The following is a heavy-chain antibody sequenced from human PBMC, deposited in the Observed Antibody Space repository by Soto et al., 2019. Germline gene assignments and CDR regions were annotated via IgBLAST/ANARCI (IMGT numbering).Heavy chain of an antibody. Sequence: QVQLVQSGDEVRKPGSSVKVSCKASGYIFVNYGIAWVRQAPGQGLEWMGWISPYSGNTHYASKVQGRLTMTTDTSTSTAYMGLGGPTSDDTGVYYLAKVENYVTPPPKDVWGQGTKVTVSS. CDR3: AKVENYVTPPPKDV. CDR2: ISPYSGNT. D-gene: IGHD3-16*01. V-gene: IGHV1-18*01. J-gene: IGHJ6*02. CDR1: GYIFVNYG.